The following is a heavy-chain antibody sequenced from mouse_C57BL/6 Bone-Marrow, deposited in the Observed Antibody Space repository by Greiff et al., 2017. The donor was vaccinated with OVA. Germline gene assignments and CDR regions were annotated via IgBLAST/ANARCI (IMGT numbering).Heavy chain of an antibody. CDR2: IHPNSGST. CDR3: ARSGGLGQGYFDY. D-gene: IGHD3-3*01. V-gene: IGHV1-64*01. Sequence: QVQLKESGAELVKPGASVKLSCKASGYTFTSYWMHWVKQRPGQGLEWIGMIHPNSGSTNYNEKFKSKATLTVDKSSSTAYMQLSSLTSEDSAVYYCARSGGLGQGYFDYWGQGTTLTVSS. J-gene: IGHJ2*01. CDR1: GYTFTSYW.